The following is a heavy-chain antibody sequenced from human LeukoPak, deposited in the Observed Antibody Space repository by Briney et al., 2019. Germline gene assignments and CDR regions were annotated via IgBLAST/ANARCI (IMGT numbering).Heavy chain of an antibody. CDR1: GFTFSSYA. D-gene: IGHD2-2*01. V-gene: IGHV3-23*01. J-gene: IGHJ3*02. Sequence: GGSLRLSCAASGFTFSSYAMSWVRQAPGKGLEWVSAISGGGGSTYYADSVKGRFTISRDNSKNTLYLQMNSLRAEDTAVYYCAKALAPEYCSSTSCYHGDNAFDIWGQGTMVTVSS. CDR3: AKALAPEYCSSTSCYHGDNAFDI. CDR2: ISGGGGST.